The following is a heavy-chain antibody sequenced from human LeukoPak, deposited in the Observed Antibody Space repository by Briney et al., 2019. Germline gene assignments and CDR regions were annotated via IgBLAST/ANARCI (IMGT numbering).Heavy chain of an antibody. CDR1: GYTFTGYY. Sequence: ASVKVSCKASGYTFTGYYMHWVRQAPGQGLEWMGWISAYNGNTNYAQKLQGRVTMTTDTSTSTAYMELRSLRSDDTAVYYCARDRLSWGSGSNFDYWGQGTLVTVSS. CDR3: ARDRLSWGSGSNFDY. CDR2: ISAYNGNT. D-gene: IGHD3-10*01. V-gene: IGHV1-18*04. J-gene: IGHJ4*02.